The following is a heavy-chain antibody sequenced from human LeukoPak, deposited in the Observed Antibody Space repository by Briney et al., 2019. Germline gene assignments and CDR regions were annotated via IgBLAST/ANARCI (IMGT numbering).Heavy chain of an antibody. Sequence: GGSLRLSCAASGFTVSSKYMSWVRQAPGKGLEWVSVIYSGGSTYYADSVKGRFTNSRDNSKNTLYLQMNSLRAEDTAVYYCARGHSYLEGFDYWGQGTLVTVSS. CDR2: IYSGGST. J-gene: IGHJ4*02. V-gene: IGHV3-53*01. D-gene: IGHD1-26*01. CDR3: ARGHSYLEGFDY. CDR1: GFTVSSKY.